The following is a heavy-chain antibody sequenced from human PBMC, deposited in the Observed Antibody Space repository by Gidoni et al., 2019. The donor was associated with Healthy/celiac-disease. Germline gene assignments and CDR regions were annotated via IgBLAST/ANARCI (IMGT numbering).Heavy chain of an antibody. V-gene: IGHV4-39*01. J-gene: IGHJ6*02. D-gene: IGHD2-21*01. CDR1: GGSISSSSYY. Sequence: QLQLQESGPGLVKPSETLSLTCPVSGGSISSSSYYWGWIRQPPGKGLAWIGSIYYSGSTYYNPSLKSRVTISVDTSKNQFSLKLSSVTAADTAVYYCARNPHIVVVSPYGMDVWGQGTTVTVSS. CDR2: IYYSGST. CDR3: ARNPHIVVVSPYGMDV.